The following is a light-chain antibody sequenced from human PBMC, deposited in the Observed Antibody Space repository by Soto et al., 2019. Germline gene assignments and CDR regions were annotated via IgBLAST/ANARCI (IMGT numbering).Light chain of an antibody. Sequence: DIQMTQSPSTLSASVGDRVTITCRASQRIGSWLAWYQQKPGKAPNLLIYKASSLESGVPSRVSGSGSGTEFTLTIASLQPDDSATYYCQQYRSYSPLTFGGGTKVDIK. CDR1: QRIGSW. CDR2: KAS. V-gene: IGKV1-5*03. CDR3: QQYRSYSPLT. J-gene: IGKJ4*01.